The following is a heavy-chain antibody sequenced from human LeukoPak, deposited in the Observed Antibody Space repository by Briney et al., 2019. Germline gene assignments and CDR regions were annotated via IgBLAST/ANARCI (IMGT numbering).Heavy chain of an antibody. V-gene: IGHV4-39*07. CDR2: IYFSGNT. D-gene: IGHD2-2*01. J-gene: IGHJ2*01. Sequence: SDTLSLTCTVSGNSISTSKSYWGWIRQPPLKGLEWIGSIYFSGNTNYNPSLKSRVTISVDTSKNQFSLKLSSVTAADTAVYYCARRQQGSSANWYFDLWGRGTLVTVSS. CDR3: ARRQQGSSANWYFDL. CDR1: GNSISTSKSY.